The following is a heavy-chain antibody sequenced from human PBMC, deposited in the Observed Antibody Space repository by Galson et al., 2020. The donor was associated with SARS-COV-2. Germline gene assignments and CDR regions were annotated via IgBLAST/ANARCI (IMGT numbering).Heavy chain of an antibody. Sequence: PSETLSLTCTVSGGSVSSGGYYWTWIRQHPGKGLEWIGYIYYSETTYYNPSLQSRVTISVDTSKNQFSLNLSSVTAADTAVYYCARKGAAAGTSLGDYWGQGILVTVSS. CDR1: GGSVSSGGYY. J-gene: IGHJ4*02. D-gene: IGHD6-13*01. V-gene: IGHV4-31*03. CDR3: ARKGAAAGTSLGDY. CDR2: IYYSETT.